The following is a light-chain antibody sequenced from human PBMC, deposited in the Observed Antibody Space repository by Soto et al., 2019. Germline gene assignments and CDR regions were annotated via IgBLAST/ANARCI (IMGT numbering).Light chain of an antibody. Sequence: EIVLTQSPGTLYLSPGERATLSCRASQSVSSSYLAWYQQKPGQAPRLLIYGASSRATGSPDRFSGSGSGTDFTLTISRLEPEDFAVYYCQQYGSSPPLTFGGGTKVEIK. V-gene: IGKV3-20*01. CDR3: QQYGSSPPLT. J-gene: IGKJ4*01. CDR2: GAS. CDR1: QSVSSSY.